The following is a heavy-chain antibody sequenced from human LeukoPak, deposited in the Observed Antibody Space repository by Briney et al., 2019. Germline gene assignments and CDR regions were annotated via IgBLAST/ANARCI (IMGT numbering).Heavy chain of an antibody. Sequence: GGSLRLSCAASGYTFSSYCGTSVRQAPGKGVEWVAQIKQDGSEKYSVDSLKGRFTISRDNAKKLLYLQMNSLRVEDTAVYYCARVGPPYYYYYMDVWGKGTTVTVSS. V-gene: IGHV3-7*01. CDR3: ARVGPPYYYYYMDV. CDR2: IKQDGSEK. J-gene: IGHJ6*03. CDR1: GYTFSSYC.